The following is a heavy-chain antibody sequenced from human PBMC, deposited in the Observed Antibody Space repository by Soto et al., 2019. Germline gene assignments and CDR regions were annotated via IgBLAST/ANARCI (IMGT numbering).Heavy chain of an antibody. CDR1: GGSINSYY. CDR3: AAAPRY. D-gene: IGHD2-15*01. CDR2: IYGSGST. Sequence: NPSETLSLTCTVSGGSINSYYWSWIRQSPEKGLEWIGYIYGSGSTNYNPSLKSRVTISVDTSKNHFSLSLTSVTAADTAVYYCAAAPRYWGQGTQVTVS. J-gene: IGHJ4*02. V-gene: IGHV4-59*01.